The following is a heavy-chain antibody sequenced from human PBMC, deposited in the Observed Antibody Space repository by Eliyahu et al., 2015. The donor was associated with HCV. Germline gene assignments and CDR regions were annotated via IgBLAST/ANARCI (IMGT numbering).Heavy chain of an antibody. Sequence: EVQLVESGGGLVKPGGSLRLSCXASGFTFSSYSMNWVRQAPGKGLEWVSSISSSSSYIYYADSVKGRFTISRDNAKNSLYLQMNSLRAEDTAVYYCARGFISSWYYFDYWGQGTLVTVSS. CDR2: ISSSSSYI. CDR3: ARGFISSWYYFDY. CDR1: GFTFSSYS. D-gene: IGHD6-13*01. V-gene: IGHV3-21*01. J-gene: IGHJ4*02.